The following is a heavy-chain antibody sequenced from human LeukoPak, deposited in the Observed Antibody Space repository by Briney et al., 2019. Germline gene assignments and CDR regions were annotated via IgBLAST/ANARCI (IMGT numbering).Heavy chain of an antibody. D-gene: IGHD3-22*01. V-gene: IGHV4-30-4*08. J-gene: IGHJ5*02. CDR1: GGSISSSSYY. CDR3: ARDRGYFDSSGYFS. CDR2: IYYGGNT. Sequence: SETLSLTCTVSGGSISSSSYYWGWIRQPPGKGLEWIGYIYYGGNTYYHPSLKSRVIISVDTSKNQFSLQLTSVTAADTAVYYCARDRGYFDSSGYFSWGQGTLVTVSS.